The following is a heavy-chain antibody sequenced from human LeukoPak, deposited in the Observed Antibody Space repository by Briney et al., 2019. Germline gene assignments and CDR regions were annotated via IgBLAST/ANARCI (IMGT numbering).Heavy chain of an antibody. J-gene: IGHJ3*02. Sequence: GGSLRLSCAASGFSFSSYGMSWFRQAPGKGLEWVGFIRSKAYGGTTEYAASVKGRFTISRDDSKSIAYLQMNSLRAEDTAVYYCARVSLGWLQFGASDIWGQGTMVTVSS. CDR3: ARVSLGWLQFGASDI. V-gene: IGHV3-71*01. D-gene: IGHD5-24*01. CDR1: GFSFSSYG. CDR2: IRSKAYGGTT.